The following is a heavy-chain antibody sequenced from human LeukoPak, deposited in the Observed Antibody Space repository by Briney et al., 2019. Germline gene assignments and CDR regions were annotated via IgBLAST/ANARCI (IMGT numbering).Heavy chain of an antibody. CDR2: ISSSSSYI. V-gene: IGHV3-21*01. CDR3: ARGSFHYYGSGSYYNPVY. J-gene: IGHJ4*02. D-gene: IGHD3-10*01. CDR1: GFTFSSYS. Sequence: GGSLRLSCAASGFTFSSYSMNWVRQAPGKGLEWVSSISSSSSYIYYADSVKGRFTISRDNAKNSLYLQMNSLRAEDTAVYYCARGSFHYYGSGSYYNPVYWGQGTLVTVSS.